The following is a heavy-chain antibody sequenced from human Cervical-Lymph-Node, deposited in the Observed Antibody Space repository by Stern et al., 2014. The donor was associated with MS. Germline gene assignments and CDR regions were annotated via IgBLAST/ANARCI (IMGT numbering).Heavy chain of an antibody. Sequence: QMQLVQSGPEVKKPATSVKVSCKASGFTFTSSAVQWVRQARGPHLEWIGWIVVGSGNTNYAQKFQERVTITRDMSTSTAYMELSSLRSEDTAVYYCAATSHVGYFDYWGQGTLVTVSS. CDR1: GFTFTSSA. J-gene: IGHJ4*02. CDR3: AATSHVGYFDY. D-gene: IGHD1-26*01. V-gene: IGHV1-58*01. CDR2: IVVGSGNT.